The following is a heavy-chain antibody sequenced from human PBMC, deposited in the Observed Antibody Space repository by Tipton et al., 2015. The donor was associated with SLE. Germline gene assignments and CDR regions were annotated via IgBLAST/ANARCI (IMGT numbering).Heavy chain of an antibody. J-gene: IGHJ3*02. CDR3: ATWIAAAGNDAFDI. CDR1: GGSISSGDYY. D-gene: IGHD6-13*01. V-gene: IGHV4-61*08. CDR2: IYYSGST. Sequence: TLSLTCTVSGGSISSGDYYWSWIRQPPGKGLEWIGYIYYSGSTNYNPSLKSRVTISVDTSKNQFSLKLSSVTAADTAVYYCATWIAAAGNDAFDIWGQGTMVTVSS.